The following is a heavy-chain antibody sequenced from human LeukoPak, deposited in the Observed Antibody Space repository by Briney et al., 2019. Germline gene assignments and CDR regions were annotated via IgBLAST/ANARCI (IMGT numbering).Heavy chain of an antibody. CDR1: GGSISSYY. V-gene: IGHV4-59*08. CDR3: AGSSSPDYFDY. CDR2: IYYSGST. J-gene: IGHJ4*02. Sequence: SETLSLTCTVSGGSISSYYWSWIRQPPGKGLEWIGYIYYSGSTNYSPSLKSRVTISVDTSKDQFSLKLSSVTAADTAVYYCAGSSSPDYFDYWGQGTLVTVSS. D-gene: IGHD6-13*01.